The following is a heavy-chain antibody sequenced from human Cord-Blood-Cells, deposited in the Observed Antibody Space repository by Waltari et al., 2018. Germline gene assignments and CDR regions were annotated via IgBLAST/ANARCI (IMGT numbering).Heavy chain of an antibody. CDR1: GGCFSGYY. Sequence: HVQIQQWDAGLVKPSETVSLTCAGSGGCFSGYYWSWIRQPPGKGLEWIGEINHSGSNNYNPSLKSRVTISVDTSKNQFSLKLSSVTAADTAVYYCARGLGYGGNFDYWGQGTLVTVSS. V-gene: IGHV4-34*01. J-gene: IGHJ4*02. CDR2: INHSGSN. D-gene: IGHD4-17*01. CDR3: ARGLGYGGNFDY.